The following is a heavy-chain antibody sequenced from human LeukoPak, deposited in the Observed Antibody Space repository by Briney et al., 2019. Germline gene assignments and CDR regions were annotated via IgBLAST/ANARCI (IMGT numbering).Heavy chain of an antibody. J-gene: IGHJ3*02. CDR2: INSGSSTI. Sequence: PRGSLRLSCAASGFTFSRYSMNWVRQAPGKGLEWVSYINSGSSTIYYADSVKGRFTISRDNAKNSLYLQMNSLGAEDTAVYYCARDEGEQRIEGAFDIWGQGTMVTVSS. D-gene: IGHD1-26*01. CDR1: GFTFSRYS. CDR3: ARDEGEQRIEGAFDI. V-gene: IGHV3-48*01.